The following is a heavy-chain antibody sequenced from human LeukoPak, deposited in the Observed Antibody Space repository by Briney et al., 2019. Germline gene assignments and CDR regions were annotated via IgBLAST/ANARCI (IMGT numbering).Heavy chain of an antibody. D-gene: IGHD7-27*01. CDR1: GGSISTYY. CDR2: FFTSGIA. Sequence: PSETLSLTCTVSGGSISTYYWTWIRQPAGKGLEWIGRFFTSGIANYNPSLKSRVTMSVDTSKNQFFLKLNSVTAADTAVYYCMRDGPSWGLLWGQGALVTVSS. V-gene: IGHV4-4*07. J-gene: IGHJ4*02. CDR3: MRDGPSWGLL.